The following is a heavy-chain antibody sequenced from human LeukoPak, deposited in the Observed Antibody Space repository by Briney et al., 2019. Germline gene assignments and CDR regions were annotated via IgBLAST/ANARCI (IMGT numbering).Heavy chain of an antibody. CDR3: ARDRGYAYDSSGYYPLPHDGMDV. CDR1: GGTFSSYA. V-gene: IGHV1-69*05. Sequence: GASVKVSCKASGGTFSSYAISWVRQAPGQGLEWMGGIIPIFGTANYAQKFQGRVTITTDESTSTAYMELSSLRSEDTAVYYCARDRGYAYDSSGYYPLPHDGMDVWGQGTTVTVSS. D-gene: IGHD3-22*01. J-gene: IGHJ6*02. CDR2: IIPIFGTA.